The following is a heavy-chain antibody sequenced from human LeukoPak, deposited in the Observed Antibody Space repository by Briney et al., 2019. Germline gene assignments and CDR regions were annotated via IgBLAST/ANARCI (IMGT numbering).Heavy chain of an antibody. Sequence: ASVKVSCKASGYTFSSYDINWVRQAPGQGLEWMGWMNPNSGNTGYAQELQGRVAMTRDTSISTAYMELCSLISDDTAVYYCTRGGTIYDTILEDPFDIWGQGTMVTVSS. CDR1: GYTFSSYD. CDR2: MNPNSGNT. CDR3: TRGGTIYDTILEDPFDI. V-gene: IGHV1-8*01. J-gene: IGHJ3*02. D-gene: IGHD3-22*01.